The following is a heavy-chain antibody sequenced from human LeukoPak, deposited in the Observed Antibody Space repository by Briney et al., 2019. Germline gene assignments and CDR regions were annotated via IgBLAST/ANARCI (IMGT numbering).Heavy chain of an antibody. CDR1: GFTFSSYE. V-gene: IGHV3-48*03. CDR2: ISSSGSTI. CDR3: ARAPYGSGLLYYYYGMDV. J-gene: IGHJ6*02. D-gene: IGHD3-10*01. Sequence: PGGSLRLSCAASGFTFSSYERNWVRQAPGKGLEWVSYISSSGSTIYYADSVKGRFTISRDNAKNSLYLQMNSLRAEDTAVYYCARAPYGSGLLYYYYGMDVWGQGTTVTVSS.